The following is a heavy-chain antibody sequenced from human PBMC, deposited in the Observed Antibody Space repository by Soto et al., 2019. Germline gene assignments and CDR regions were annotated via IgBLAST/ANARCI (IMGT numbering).Heavy chain of an antibody. J-gene: IGHJ4*02. V-gene: IGHV4-59*01. CDR2: FFYTGST. Sequence: QVQLQVSGPGLVKPSATLSLSCTVSTGSSDSFYWSWIRQPPGKGLEWIGYFFYTGSTNHNPFLKGRVTISLDMSSSQFSLSLTSVTAADTAMYYCARSRDGYNLNPIDQWGQGLLVTVSS. CDR3: ARSRDGYNLNPIDQ. D-gene: IGHD5-12*01. CDR1: TGSSDSFY.